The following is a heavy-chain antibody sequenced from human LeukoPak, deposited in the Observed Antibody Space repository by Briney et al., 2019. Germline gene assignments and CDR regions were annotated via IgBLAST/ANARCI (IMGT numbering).Heavy chain of an antibody. CDR3: ARAPKYQLLYEAHYYYGMDV. D-gene: IGHD2-2*02. CDR1: GYSFTSYW. Sequence: GESLKISCQGSGYSFTSYWIGWVRQMPGKGLEWMGMIYPGDSGTRYSPSFQGQVTISADKSISTAYLQWSGLKASDTAMYYCARAPKYQLLYEAHYYYGMDVWGQGTTVTVSS. V-gene: IGHV5-51*01. CDR2: IYPGDSGT. J-gene: IGHJ6*02.